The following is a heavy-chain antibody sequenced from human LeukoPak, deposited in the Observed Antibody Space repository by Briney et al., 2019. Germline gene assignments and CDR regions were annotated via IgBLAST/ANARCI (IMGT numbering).Heavy chain of an antibody. CDR1: GYTFTGYY. V-gene: IGHV1-2*02. Sequence: AAVKVSFKSSGYTFTGYYMHWVRQAPGQGREWMGWINPNSGGTNYAQKFQGRVTMTRDTSISTAYMELSKLRSVDTVVYYCARGDYYVDYFYSCWGKGTLVTVSS. J-gene: IGHJ4*02. D-gene: IGHD4-17*01. CDR3: ARGDYYVDYFYSC. CDR2: INPNSGGT.